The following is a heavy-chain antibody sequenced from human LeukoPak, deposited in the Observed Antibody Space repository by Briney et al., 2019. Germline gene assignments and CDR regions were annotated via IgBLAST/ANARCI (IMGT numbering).Heavy chain of an antibody. Sequence: SETLSLTCTVSGGSISSYHWSWIRQPPGKGLEWIGYIYYSGRTKYNPSLKSRVTISVDTSKNQFSLKLSSVTAADTAVYYCARRSPNSGYYYGMDVWGQGTTVTVSS. CDR2: IYYSGRT. V-gene: IGHV4-59*01. CDR3: ARRSPNSGYYYGMDV. J-gene: IGHJ6*02. CDR1: GGSISSYH. D-gene: IGHD2/OR15-2a*01.